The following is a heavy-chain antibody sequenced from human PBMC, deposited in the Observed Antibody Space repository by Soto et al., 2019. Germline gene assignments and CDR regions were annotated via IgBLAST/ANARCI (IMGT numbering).Heavy chain of an antibody. CDR2: INHSGST. CDR1: GGSFSGYY. V-gene: IGHV4-34*01. Sequence: SETLSLTCAVYGGSFSGYYWSWIRQPPGKGLEWIGEINHSGSTNYNPSLKSRVTISVDTSKNQISLKLSSVTAADTAVYYCARGMGSDTAVARSRVRRNSGYGMDVWGQGTTVTVSS. J-gene: IGHJ6*02. D-gene: IGHD5-18*01. CDR3: ARGMGSDTAVARSRVRRNSGYGMDV.